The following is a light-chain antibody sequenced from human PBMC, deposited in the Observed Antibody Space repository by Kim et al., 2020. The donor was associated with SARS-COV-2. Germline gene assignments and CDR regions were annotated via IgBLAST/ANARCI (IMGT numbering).Light chain of an antibody. J-gene: IGKJ5*01. CDR1: QSVLYSSNNKNY. CDR3: QQYYSTPLT. Sequence: ATINCKSSQSVLYSSNNKNYLAWYQQKPGQPPKLLIYWASTRESGVPDRFSGSGSGTDFTLTISSLQAEDVAVYYCQQYYSTPLTFGQGTRLEIK. V-gene: IGKV4-1*01. CDR2: WAS.